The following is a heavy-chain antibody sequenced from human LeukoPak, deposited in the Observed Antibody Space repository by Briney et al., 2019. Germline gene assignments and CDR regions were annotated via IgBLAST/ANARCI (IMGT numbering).Heavy chain of an antibody. CDR2: IKQDGSEK. Sequence: GGSLRLSCAASGFTFSSYWMSWVRQAPGKGLEWVANIKQDGSEKYYVDSVKGRFTISRDNAKNSLYLQMNSLRAEDTALYYCAKGLYDILTGDNFDYWGQGTLVTVSS. D-gene: IGHD3-9*01. J-gene: IGHJ4*02. CDR1: GFTFSSYW. V-gene: IGHV3-7*03. CDR3: AKGLYDILTGDNFDY.